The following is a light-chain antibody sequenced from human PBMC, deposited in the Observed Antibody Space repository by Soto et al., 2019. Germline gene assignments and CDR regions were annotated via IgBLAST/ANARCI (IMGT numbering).Light chain of an antibody. V-gene: IGKV1-33*01. CDR1: QDITRN. J-gene: IGKJ5*01. CDR2: DAS. Sequence: DIQMTQSPSSLSASVGDRVTITCQASQDITRNLNWYQQKAGKAPKLLIYDASDLEPGVPSRFSGGGSGTDFTFTITSLKPEDIATYYCQQYDILPFTFGQGTRLEIK. CDR3: QQYDILPFT.